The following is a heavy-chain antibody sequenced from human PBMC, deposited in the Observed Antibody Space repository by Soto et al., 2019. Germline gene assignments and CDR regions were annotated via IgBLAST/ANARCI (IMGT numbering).Heavy chain of an antibody. CDR1: GGTFSSYA. Sequence: QVQLVQSGAEVKKPGSSVKVSCKASGGTFSSYAISWVRQAPGQGLEWMGGIIPIFGTANYAQKFQGRVTITADESTSTAYMELSSLRSEDTAVYYCARAPLPYYYDSSCYFAEYFQHWGQGTLVTVSS. J-gene: IGHJ1*01. D-gene: IGHD3-22*01. CDR3: ARAPLPYYYDSSCYFAEYFQH. V-gene: IGHV1-69*01. CDR2: IIPIFGTA.